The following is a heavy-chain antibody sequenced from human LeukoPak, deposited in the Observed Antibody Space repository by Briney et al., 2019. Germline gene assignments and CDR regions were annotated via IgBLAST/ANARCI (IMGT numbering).Heavy chain of an antibody. CDR2: ISYDGSNK. Sequence: GGSLRLSCAASGFTFSSYAMHWVRQAPGKGLEWVAVISYDGSNKYYADSVKGRFTISRDNSKNTLYLQMNSLRAEDTAVYYCARAGPPGVQLYFDYWGQGTLVTVSS. J-gene: IGHJ4*02. D-gene: IGHD5-18*01. CDR3: ARAGPPGVQLYFDY. CDR1: GFTFSSYA. V-gene: IGHV3-30*04.